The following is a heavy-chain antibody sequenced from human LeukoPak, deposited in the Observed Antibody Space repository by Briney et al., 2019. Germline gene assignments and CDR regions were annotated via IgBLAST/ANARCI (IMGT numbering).Heavy chain of an antibody. D-gene: IGHD2-21*02. Sequence: SQTLSLTCNVSGGSISSGSYYWSWIRQPAGKGLEWIGRIYTSGSTNYNPSLKSRVTISVDTSKNQFSLKLSSVTAADTAVYYCARAQVVVVTGFDAFDIWGQGTMVTVSS. CDR3: ARAQVVVVTGFDAFDI. CDR1: GGSISSGSYY. CDR2: IYTSGST. J-gene: IGHJ3*02. V-gene: IGHV4-61*02.